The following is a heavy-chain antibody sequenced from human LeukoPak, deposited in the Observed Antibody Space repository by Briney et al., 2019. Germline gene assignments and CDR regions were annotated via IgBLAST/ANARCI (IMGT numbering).Heavy chain of an antibody. V-gene: IGHV3-72*01. CDR1: GSTFSDHH. Sequence: GGSLRLSCEGSGSTFSDHHMDWVRQAPGMGLEWVGRGPARNKPNSCSTQYATSVRGRFTISRDDSKISLYLQISSLTTEDTAMYYCTRVLTTDRGWYTFEFWGQGVLVTVSS. CDR3: TRVLTTDRGWYTFEF. J-gene: IGHJ4*02. CDR2: ARNKPNSCST. D-gene: IGHD6-19*01.